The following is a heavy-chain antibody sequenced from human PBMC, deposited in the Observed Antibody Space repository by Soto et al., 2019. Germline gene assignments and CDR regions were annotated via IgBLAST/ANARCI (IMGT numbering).Heavy chain of an antibody. Sequence: QVQLVQSGAELKKPGSSVKVSCKASGGTFTSYGFSWVRQAPGQGLEWMGEIIPIFGTANYAQKFQGRVTITADKLTSTAYMELSSLRSEDTAVYYCAREARQMATTYFDYWGQGTLVTVSS. CDR2: IIPIFGTA. J-gene: IGHJ4*02. CDR3: AREARQMATTYFDY. V-gene: IGHV1-69*06. CDR1: GGTFTSYG. D-gene: IGHD5-12*01.